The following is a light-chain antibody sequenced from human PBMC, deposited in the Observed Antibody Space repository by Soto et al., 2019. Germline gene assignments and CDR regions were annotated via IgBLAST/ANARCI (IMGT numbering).Light chain of an antibody. J-gene: IGLJ3*02. Sequence: QAALTQPASVAGSPGQSITLSCPGTSSDVGSYNLVSWCQQHPGKAPKLMIYEGSKRPSGVSNRFSGSKSGNTASLTISGLQAEDEADYYCCSYAGSGTWVFGGGTKLTVL. V-gene: IGLV2-23*01. CDR1: SSDVGSYNL. CDR3: CSYAGSGTWV. CDR2: EGS.